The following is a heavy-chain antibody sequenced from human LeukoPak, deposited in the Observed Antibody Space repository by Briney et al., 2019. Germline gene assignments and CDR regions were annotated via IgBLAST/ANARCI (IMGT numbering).Heavy chain of an antibody. CDR3: AKMGVVAARPGTFDY. V-gene: IGHV3-23*01. Sequence: PGGSLRLSCAASGFTFTSYAMSWVRQAPGEGLEWVSAISGSGGSTYHADSVKGRFTISRDNSKNTLYLQMNSLRAEDTAVYYCAKMGVVAARPGTFDYWGQGTLVTVSS. CDR2: ISGSGGST. D-gene: IGHD6-6*01. J-gene: IGHJ4*02. CDR1: GFTFTSYA.